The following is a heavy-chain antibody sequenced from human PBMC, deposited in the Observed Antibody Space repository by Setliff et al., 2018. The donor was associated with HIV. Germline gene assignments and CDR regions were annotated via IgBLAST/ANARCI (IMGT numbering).Heavy chain of an antibody. CDR1: GDSMSPYY. J-gene: IGHJ3*02. Sequence: SETLSLTCSVFGDSMSPYYWSWIRQSAGKGLEWIGRIYPSGGTIYNPSLRSRVTLSVDTSQNQFSLRLTSVTAADTAIYYCARVFPPIRGAPFGTPPGAFDIWGQGTMVTVSS. V-gene: IGHV4-4*07. CDR2: IYPSGGT. D-gene: IGHD2-15*01. CDR3: ARVFPPIRGAPFGTPPGAFDI.